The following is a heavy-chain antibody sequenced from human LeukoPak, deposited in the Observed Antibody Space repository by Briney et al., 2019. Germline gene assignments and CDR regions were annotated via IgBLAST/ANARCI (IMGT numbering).Heavy chain of an antibody. V-gene: IGHV3-64D*06. Sequence: GGSLRLSCSASGFAFSTYAMHWVRQAPGKGLEYVPAISSDGGSTYYADSVKGRFTISRDNSKNTLFLQMSSLKAEDTAVYYCVKDRGDYVFDYWGQGTLVTVSS. J-gene: IGHJ4*02. CDR1: GFAFSTYA. D-gene: IGHD4-17*01. CDR3: VKDRGDYVFDY. CDR2: ISSDGGST.